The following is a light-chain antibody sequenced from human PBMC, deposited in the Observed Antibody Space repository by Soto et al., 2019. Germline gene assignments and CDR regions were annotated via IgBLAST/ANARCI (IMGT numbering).Light chain of an antibody. V-gene: IGLV2-8*01. CDR3: SSYAGSNIYV. CDR1: SSDVGGYNY. Sequence: QSVLTQPPSASGSPGQSVTISCTGTSSDVGGYNYVSWYQQHPGKAPKLMIYEVNNRPSGVPDRFSGSKSGNTASLTVSGLQAEDEADYYCSSYAGSNIYVFGTGTQLTVL. J-gene: IGLJ1*01. CDR2: EVN.